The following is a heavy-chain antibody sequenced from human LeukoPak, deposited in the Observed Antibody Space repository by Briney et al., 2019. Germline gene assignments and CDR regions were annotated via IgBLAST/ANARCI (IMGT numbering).Heavy chain of an antibody. CDR1: GFTGYG. V-gene: IGHV3-66*02. CDR2: IYSGGST. J-gene: IGHJ6*03. D-gene: IGHD6-6*01. Sequence: PGGSLRLSCAASGFTGYGMSWVRQAPGKGLEWVSVIYSGGSTYYADSVKGRFTISRDNSKNTLYLQMNSLRAEDTAVYYCAKDANSSSSPVHYFYYMDVWGKGTTVTVSS. CDR3: AKDANSSSSPVHYFYYMDV.